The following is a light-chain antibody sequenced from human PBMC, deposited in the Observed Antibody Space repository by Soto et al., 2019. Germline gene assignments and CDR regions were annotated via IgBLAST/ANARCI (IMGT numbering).Light chain of an antibody. Sequence: DSRMSQSPSSVSASVGDRVTITCRASQSISSYLNWYQQKPGKAPKLLIYAASSLQSGVPSRFSGSGSGTDFTLTISSLQPEDFATYYCQQSYSTPRAFGPGTKVDIK. CDR2: AAS. V-gene: IGKV1-39*01. J-gene: IGKJ3*01. CDR1: QSISSY. CDR3: QQSYSTPRA.